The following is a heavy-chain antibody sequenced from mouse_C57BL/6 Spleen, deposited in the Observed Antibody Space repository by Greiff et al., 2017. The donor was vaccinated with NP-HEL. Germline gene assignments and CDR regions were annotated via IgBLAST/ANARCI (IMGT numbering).Heavy chain of an antibody. D-gene: IGHD1-1*01. J-gene: IGHJ4*01. CDR2: IDPSDSET. Sequence: QVQLQQPGAELVRPGSSVKLSCKASGYTFTSYWMHWVKQRPIQGLEWIGNIDPSDSETHYNQKFKDKATLTVDKSSSTAYMQLSSLTSEDSAVYYCARIFPNYYGSSYSYYDMDYWGQGTSVTVSS. CDR1: GYTFTSYW. V-gene: IGHV1-52*01. CDR3: ARIFPNYYGSSYSYYDMDY.